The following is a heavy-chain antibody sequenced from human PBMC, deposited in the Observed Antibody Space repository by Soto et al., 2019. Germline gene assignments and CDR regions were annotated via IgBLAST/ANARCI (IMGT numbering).Heavy chain of an antibody. D-gene: IGHD4-17*01. CDR1: GGSVSDKTYY. CDR2: VYYSGTT. CDR3: ARTTAVPNSLRSGYFFDY. V-gene: IGHV4-61*01. Sequence: SETLSLTCSVSGGSVSDKTYYWSWIRQPPGKRLEWIGYVYYSGTTNYNPSLKSRVTISVDLSKNQFSLRLSSVTTADTALYYCARTTAVPNSLRSGYFFDYWGQGTLVTVSS. J-gene: IGHJ4*02.